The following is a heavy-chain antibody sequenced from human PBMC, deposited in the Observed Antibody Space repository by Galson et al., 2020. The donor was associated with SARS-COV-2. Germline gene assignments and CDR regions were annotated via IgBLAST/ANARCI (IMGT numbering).Heavy chain of an antibody. CDR3: ADIVATEGYCSGGSCYHLDY. J-gene: IGHJ4*02. V-gene: IGHV1-18*01. CDR2: ISAYNGNT. Sequence: ASVKVSCKASGYTFTSYGISWVRQAPGQGLEWMGWISAYNGNTNYAQKLQGRVTMTTDTSTSTAYMELRSLRSDDTAVYYCADIVATEGYCSGGSCYHLDYWGQGTLVTVSS. D-gene: IGHD2-15*01. CDR1: GYTFTSYG.